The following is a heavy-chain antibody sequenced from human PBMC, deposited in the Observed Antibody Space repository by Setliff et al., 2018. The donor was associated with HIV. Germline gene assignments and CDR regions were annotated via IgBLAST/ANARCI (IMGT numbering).Heavy chain of an antibody. CDR2: IYPGDSDT. Sequence: GESLKISCKGSGYSFTSYWIGWVRQMPGKGLEWMGIIYPGDSDTRYSPSFQSQVTISADKSISTAYVQWSSLEASDTAMYYCASPGYCTSPDCMNVFNFWGHGTMVTVSS. CDR3: ASPGYCTSPDCMNVFNF. CDR1: GYSFTSYW. D-gene: IGHD2-8*01. J-gene: IGHJ3*01. V-gene: IGHV5-51*01.